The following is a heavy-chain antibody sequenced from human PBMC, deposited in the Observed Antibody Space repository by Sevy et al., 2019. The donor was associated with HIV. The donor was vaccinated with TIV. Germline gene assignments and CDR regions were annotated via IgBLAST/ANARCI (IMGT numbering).Heavy chain of an antibody. CDR3: ARVRYNYGSYYFDY. D-gene: IGHD1-1*01. CDR1: RFTFSDYY. Sequence: GGSLRLSCAASRFTFSDYYMSWIRQAPGKGLEWVSYISGGGTTMYYADSLKGRFTISRDNAKNSLYLQMNSLRAEDKAVYYCARVRYNYGSYYFDYWGQGTLVTVSS. CDR2: ISGGGTTM. V-gene: IGHV3-11*01. J-gene: IGHJ4*02.